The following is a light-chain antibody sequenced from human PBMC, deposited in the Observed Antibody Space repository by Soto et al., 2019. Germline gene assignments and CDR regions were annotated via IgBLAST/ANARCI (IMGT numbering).Light chain of an antibody. J-gene: IGKJ1*01. CDR2: DAS. Sequence: DIQMTQYPSTLSASVGDRVTITCRASQSISSWLAWYQQKPGKAPNLLIYDASTLESGVPSRFSGSGSGTEFTLTISSLQPDDFATYFCQHYNRYSQTFGQGTKVEFK. CDR1: QSISSW. CDR3: QHYNRYSQT. V-gene: IGKV1-5*01.